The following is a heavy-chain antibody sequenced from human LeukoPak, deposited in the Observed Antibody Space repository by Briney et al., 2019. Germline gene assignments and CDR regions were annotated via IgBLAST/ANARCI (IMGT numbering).Heavy chain of an antibody. J-gene: IGHJ4*02. CDR1: GXTFSNYW. CDR3: TRGSRGWYAY. V-gene: IGHV3-74*01. CDR2: INSDGSST. Sequence: GGSLRLSCVASGXTFSNYWVHWVRQAPGKGLVWVSGINSDGSSTGYADSVKGRFTISKDNVKNTLYLQMNSLRAEDTAVYYCTRGSRGWYAYWGQGTPVTVSS. D-gene: IGHD6-19*01.